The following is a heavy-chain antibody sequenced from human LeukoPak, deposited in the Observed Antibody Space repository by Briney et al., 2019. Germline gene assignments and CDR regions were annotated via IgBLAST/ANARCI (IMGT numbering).Heavy chain of an antibody. Sequence: GGSLRLSCAASGFTFSSYSMTWVRQAPGKGLEWVSFIFSSSSTIYYADSVKGRFTISRDNAKNSVYLQMNSLRAEDTAVYFCARVFWGGSLDYWGQGTLVTVSS. CDR1: GFTFSSYS. CDR2: IFSSSSTI. CDR3: ARVFWGGSLDY. V-gene: IGHV3-48*01. J-gene: IGHJ4*02. D-gene: IGHD3-3*01.